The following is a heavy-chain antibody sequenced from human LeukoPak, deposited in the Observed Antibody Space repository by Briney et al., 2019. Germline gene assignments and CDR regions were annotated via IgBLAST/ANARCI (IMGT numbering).Heavy chain of an antibody. CDR2: IYYSGRT. Sequence: SETLSLTCTVSGGSISSYYWSWIRQPPGKGLEWIGYIYYSGRTNYNPSLKSRVSISVDKSKNQFSLKLSSVTAADTAVYYCARDQGGSYSGLGYWGQGTLVTVSS. J-gene: IGHJ4*02. CDR1: GGSISSYY. D-gene: IGHD1-26*01. V-gene: IGHV4-59*12. CDR3: ARDQGGSYSGLGY.